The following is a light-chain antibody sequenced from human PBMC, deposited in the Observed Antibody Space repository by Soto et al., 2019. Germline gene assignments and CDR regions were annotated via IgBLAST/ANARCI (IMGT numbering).Light chain of an antibody. J-gene: IGKJ5*01. CDR2: AAS. V-gene: IGKV1-27*01. CDR1: QGISDY. Sequence: VTITCRASQGISDYLAWYQQKPGQVPKLLIYAASTLQSGVPSRFSGSGSGTDFTLTISSLLPEDVATYYCQKSNSAPNPVGQGRPQKIK. CDR3: QKSNSAPNP.